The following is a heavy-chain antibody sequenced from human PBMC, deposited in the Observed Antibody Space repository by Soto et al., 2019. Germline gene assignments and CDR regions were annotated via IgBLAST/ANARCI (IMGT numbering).Heavy chain of an antibody. D-gene: IGHD2-2*01. Sequence: GGSLRLSCAASGFTFGSYAMSWVRQAPGKGLVWVSAISGSGGSTYYADSVKGRFTISRDNAKSTLYLQMNSLRAEDTAVYYCAREIVVPAVYYYYGMDVWGQGTTVTVSS. CDR1: GFTFGSYA. CDR3: AREIVVPAVYYYYGMDV. J-gene: IGHJ6*02. CDR2: ISGSGGST. V-gene: IGHV3-23*01.